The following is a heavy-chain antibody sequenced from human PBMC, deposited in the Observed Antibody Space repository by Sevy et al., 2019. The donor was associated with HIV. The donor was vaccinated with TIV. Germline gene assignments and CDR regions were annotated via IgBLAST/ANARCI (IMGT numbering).Heavy chain of an antibody. J-gene: IGHJ4*02. V-gene: IGHV4-34*01. Sequence: SETLSLTCAVYGGSFSGYYWSWIRQPPGKGLEWIGEINHSGSTNYNPSLKSRVTISVDTSKNQFSLKLSSVTAADTAVYYCVRYCSGGSCYGGYYFDYWGQGTLVTVSS. CDR1: GGSFSGYY. D-gene: IGHD2-15*01. CDR2: INHSGST. CDR3: VRYCSGGSCYGGYYFDY.